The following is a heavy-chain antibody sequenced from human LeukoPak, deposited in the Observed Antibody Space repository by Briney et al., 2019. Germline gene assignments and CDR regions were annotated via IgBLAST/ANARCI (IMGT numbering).Heavy chain of an antibody. CDR2: VRFDGNNK. J-gene: IGHJ3*02. CDR1: GFTFSSYG. CDR3: ARTGTSDAFDI. V-gene: IGHV3-30*02. Sequence: PGGSLRLSCAASGFTFSSYGMHWVRQAPGKGLEWVTFVRFDGNNKYYADSVKGRFTISRDNAKNSLYLQMNSLRAEDTAVYYCARTGTSDAFDIWGQGTMVTVSS. D-gene: IGHD1-1*01.